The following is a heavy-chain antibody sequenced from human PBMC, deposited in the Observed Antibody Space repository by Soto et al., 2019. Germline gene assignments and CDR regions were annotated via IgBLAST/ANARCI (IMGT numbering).Heavy chain of an antibody. CDR3: AVRGGPGVNFDD. Sequence: QVQLVQSGAEVKKPGSSVKVSCKASGGTFSSYAISWVRQAPGQGLEWMGGIIPIFGTANYAQKFQGRVTITADESTSTAYMELIRLRSEDPAVYYCAVRGGPGVNFDDWGQGTLVTVSS. CDR2: IIPIFGTA. V-gene: IGHV1-69*01. CDR1: GGTFSSYA. J-gene: IGHJ4*02. D-gene: IGHD3-10*01.